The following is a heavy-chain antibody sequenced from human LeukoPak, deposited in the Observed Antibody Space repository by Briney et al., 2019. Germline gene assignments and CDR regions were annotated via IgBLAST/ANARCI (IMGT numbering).Heavy chain of an antibody. V-gene: IGHV3-21*04. D-gene: IGHD6-6*01. J-gene: IGHJ4*02. CDR1: GFPFRSFS. Sequence: GGSLRLSCVASGFPFRSFSMNWVRQAPGKGLEWVSSISSSSTYIYYADSVRGRFTISRDNSNNALYLQMDSLRAEDTAVYYCANWIGSSSRDYWGQGTLVTVSS. CDR3: ANWIGSSSRDY. CDR2: ISSSSTYI.